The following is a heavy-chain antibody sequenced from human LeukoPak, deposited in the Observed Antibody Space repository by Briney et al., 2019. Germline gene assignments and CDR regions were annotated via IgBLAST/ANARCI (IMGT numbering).Heavy chain of an antibody. D-gene: IGHD3-9*01. CDR3: ARGRDFDWLSAFGY. CDR1: GGTFSSYA. J-gene: IGHJ4*02. Sequence: GASVKVSCKASGGTFSSYAISWVRQAPGQGLEWMGGIIPIFGTANYAQKFQGRVTITADESTSTAYMELSSLRSEDTAVYYCARGRDFDWLSAFGYWGQGTLVTVSS. V-gene: IGHV1-69*13. CDR2: IIPIFGTA.